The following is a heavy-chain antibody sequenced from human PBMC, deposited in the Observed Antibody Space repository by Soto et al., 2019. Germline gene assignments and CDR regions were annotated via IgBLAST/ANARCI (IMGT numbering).Heavy chain of an antibody. J-gene: IGHJ4*02. CDR3: ARGSGGIVLVPAADY. CDR2: IYYSGST. Sequence: SETLSLTCTVSGGSISSGDYYWSWIRQPPGKGLEWIGYIYYSGSTYYNTSLKSRVTISVDTSKNQFSLKLSSVTAADTAVYYCARGSGGIVLVPAADYWGQGTLVTVSS. D-gene: IGHD2-2*01. CDR1: GGSISSGDYY. V-gene: IGHV4-30-4*01.